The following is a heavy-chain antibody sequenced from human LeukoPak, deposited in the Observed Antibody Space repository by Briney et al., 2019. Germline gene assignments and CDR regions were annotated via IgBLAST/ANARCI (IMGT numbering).Heavy chain of an antibody. CDR1: GGSISSSSYY. D-gene: IGHD3-22*01. Sequence: PSETLSFTCTVSGGSISSSSYYWGWIRQPAGKGLEWIGRIYTSGSTNYNPSLKSRVTMSVDTSKNQFSLKLSSVTAADTAVYYCARSGYYYDSSGYYYDYWGQGTLVTVSS. J-gene: IGHJ4*02. V-gene: IGHV4-61*02. CDR3: ARSGYYYDSSGYYYDY. CDR2: IYTSGST.